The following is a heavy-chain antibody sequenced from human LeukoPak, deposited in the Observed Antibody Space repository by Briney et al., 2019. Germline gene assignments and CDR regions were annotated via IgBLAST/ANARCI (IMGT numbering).Heavy chain of an antibody. CDR1: GASIRSGDYY. CDR2: IYESGSA. CDR3: ARHYGP. Sequence: SETLSLTCTVSGASIRSGDYYWAWIRQPPGKGLEWIGSIYESGSAYYNPSLKSRITMSVGTSENQFSLKLTSVTAADTAVYYCARHYGPWGQGTLVTVSS. V-gene: IGHV4-39*01. J-gene: IGHJ5*02. D-gene: IGHD3-16*01.